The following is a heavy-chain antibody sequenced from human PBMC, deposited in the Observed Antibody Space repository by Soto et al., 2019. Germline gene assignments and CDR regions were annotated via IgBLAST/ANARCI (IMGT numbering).Heavy chain of an antibody. J-gene: IGHJ6*02. CDR3: ARALQPIFGVVNYGMDV. V-gene: IGHV1-69*13. CDR1: GGTFSSYA. CDR2: IIPIFGTA. D-gene: IGHD3-3*01. Sequence: SVKVSCKASGGTFSSYAISWVRQAPGQGLEWMGGIIPIFGTANYAQKSQGRVTITADESTSTAYMELSSLRSEDTAVYYCARALQPIFGVVNYGMDVWGQGTTVTVSS.